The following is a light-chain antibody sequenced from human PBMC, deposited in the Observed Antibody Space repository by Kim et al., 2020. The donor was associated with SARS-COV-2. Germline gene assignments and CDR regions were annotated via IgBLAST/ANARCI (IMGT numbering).Light chain of an antibody. CDR1: QDISNY. Sequence: DIQMTQSPSSLSASVGDRVTITCQASQDISNYLNWYQQKPGKAPKLLIYDASNLETGVPSRFSGSGSGTDFTFTISSLQPEDIATYYCQQGLTFGGGTKVEI. J-gene: IGKJ4*01. CDR2: DAS. CDR3: QQGLT. V-gene: IGKV1-33*01.